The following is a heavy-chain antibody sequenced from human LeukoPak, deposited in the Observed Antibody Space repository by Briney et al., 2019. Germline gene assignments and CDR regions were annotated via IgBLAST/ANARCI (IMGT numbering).Heavy chain of an antibody. Sequence: SETLSLTCTVSGGSISGTYYWSWIRQPPGKGLEWIGHVYSTGSTTYNPSLKSRVTISVDTSKNQFSLKLSSVTAADTAVYYCARGLPGYSNGDDAFDIWGQGTMVTVSS. CDR3: ARGLPGYSNGDDAFDI. CDR2: VYSTGST. V-gene: IGHV4-61*01. CDR1: GGSISGTYY. J-gene: IGHJ3*02. D-gene: IGHD6-19*01.